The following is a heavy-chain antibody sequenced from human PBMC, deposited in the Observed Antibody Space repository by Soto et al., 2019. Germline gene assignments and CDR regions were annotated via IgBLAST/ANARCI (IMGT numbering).Heavy chain of an antibody. CDR2: IYYSGST. J-gene: IGHJ4*02. V-gene: IGHV4-39*01. Sequence: SETLSLTCTVSGGSISSSSYYWGWIRQPPGKGLEWIGSIYYSGSTYYNPSLKSRVTISVDTSKNQFSLKLSSVTAADTAVYYCARHSIAAAGTDYWGQGTLVTVSS. CDR1: GGSISSSSYY. D-gene: IGHD6-13*01. CDR3: ARHSIAAAGTDY.